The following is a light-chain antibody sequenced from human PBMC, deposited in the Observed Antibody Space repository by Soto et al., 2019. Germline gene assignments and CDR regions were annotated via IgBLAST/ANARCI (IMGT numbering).Light chain of an antibody. J-gene: IGKJ3*01. CDR3: QQFYRSPFA. V-gene: IGKV4-1*01. CDR1: QSVTNY. CDR2: WAS. Sequence: DIVMTQSPDSLAVSLGERATINCKSSQSVTNYLTWYQQKPGQPPKLLIYWASARESGVPDRFSGSGSGTDFTLTISSLQADDVAVYYSQQFYRSPFAFGPGTKVDLK.